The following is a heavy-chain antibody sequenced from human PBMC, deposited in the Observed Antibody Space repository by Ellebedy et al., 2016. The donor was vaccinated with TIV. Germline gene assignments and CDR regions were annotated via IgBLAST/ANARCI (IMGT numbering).Heavy chain of an antibody. D-gene: IGHD2-2*01. CDR1: GYTFTSYA. V-gene: IGHV1-3*01. Sequence: ASVKVSXKASGYTFTSYAMHWVRQAPGQRLEWMGWINAGNGNTKYSQKFQGRVTMTEDTSTDTAYMELSSLRSEDTAVYYCATALLYSYQLLRYDMDVWGQGTTVTVSS. CDR3: ATALLYSYQLLRYDMDV. CDR2: INAGNGNT. J-gene: IGHJ6*02.